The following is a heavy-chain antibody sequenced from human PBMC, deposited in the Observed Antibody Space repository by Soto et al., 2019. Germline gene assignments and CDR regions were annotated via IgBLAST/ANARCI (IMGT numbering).Heavy chain of an antibody. J-gene: IGHJ4*02. V-gene: IGHV4-31*03. CDR2: IYYSGST. D-gene: IGHD5-18*01. CDR3: ARDRREYSYGHSWYYFDY. Sequence: SETLSLTCTVSGGSISSGGYYWSWIRQHPGKGLEWIGYIYYSGSTYYNPSLKSRVTISVDTSKNQFSLKLSSVTAADTAVYYCARDRREYSYGHSWYYFDYWGQGTLVTVSS. CDR1: GGSISSGGYY.